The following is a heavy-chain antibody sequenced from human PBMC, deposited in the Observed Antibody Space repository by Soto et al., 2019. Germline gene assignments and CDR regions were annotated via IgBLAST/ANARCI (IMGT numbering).Heavy chain of an antibody. CDR2: ISSSSSTI. V-gene: IGHV3-48*01. D-gene: IGHD6-13*01. CDR3: ARHPERIAQIGWFDP. CDR1: GFTFSSYS. Sequence: SLRLSCAASGFTFSSYSKNLVRQAPGKGLEWVSYISSSSSTIYYADSVKGRFTISRDNAKNSLYLQMNSLRAEDTAVYYCARHPERIAQIGWFDPWGQGTLVTVSS. J-gene: IGHJ5*02.